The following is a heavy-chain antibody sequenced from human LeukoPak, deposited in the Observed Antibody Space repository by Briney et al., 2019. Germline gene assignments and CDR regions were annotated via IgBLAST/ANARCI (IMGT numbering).Heavy chain of an antibody. D-gene: IGHD5-18*01. J-gene: IGHJ4*02. V-gene: IGHV4-59*01. CDR2: IYYSGST. Sequence: SETLSLTCTVSGGSISSYYWSWIRQPPGKGLEWIGYIYYSGSTNYNPSLKSRVTISVDTSKNQFSLKLSSVTAADTAVYYCARVDTAMVTGLDYWGQGTLVTVSS. CDR1: GGSISSYY. CDR3: ARVDTAMVTGLDY.